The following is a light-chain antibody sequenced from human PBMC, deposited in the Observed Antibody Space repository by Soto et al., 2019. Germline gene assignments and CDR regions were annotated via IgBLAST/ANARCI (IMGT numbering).Light chain of an antibody. CDR1: QSVLYSSNNENY. CDR2: WAS. Sequence: DIVMTQSPDSLAVSLGERATINCKSSQSVLYSSNNENYLAWYQQKPGQPPTLPIYWASTRESGVPDRFSGSGSGTDFTLTISSLQAEDVAIYYCQQYYSTPLTFGGGTRVEIK. V-gene: IGKV4-1*01. CDR3: QQYYSTPLT. J-gene: IGKJ4*01.